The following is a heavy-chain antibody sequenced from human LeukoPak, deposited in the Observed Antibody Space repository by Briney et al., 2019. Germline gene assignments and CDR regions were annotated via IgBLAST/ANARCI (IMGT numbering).Heavy chain of an antibody. J-gene: IGHJ5*02. V-gene: IGHV4-31*02. CDR1: GFTFSSYA. D-gene: IGHD4-17*01. Sequence: LRLSCAASGFTFSSYAMSWIRQHPGKGLEWIGCIYYSGSTYYNPSLKSRVTISVDTSKNQFSLKLSSVTAADTTVYYCARVSHDYGDYWFDPWGQGTLVTVSS. CDR2: IYYSGST. CDR3: ARVSHDYGDYWFDP.